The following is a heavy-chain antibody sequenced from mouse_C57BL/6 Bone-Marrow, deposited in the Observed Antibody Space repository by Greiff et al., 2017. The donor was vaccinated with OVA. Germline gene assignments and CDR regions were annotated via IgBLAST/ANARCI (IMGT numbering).Heavy chain of an antibody. CDR3: AKTITTVYWYFDV. CDR2: IWRGGST. V-gene: IGHV2-5*01. D-gene: IGHD1-1*01. CDR1: GFSLTSYG. Sequence: VKLVESGPGLVQPSQSLSITCTVSGFSLTSYGVHWVRQSPGKGLEWLGVIWRGGSTDYNAAFMSRLSITKDNSKSQVFFKMNSLQADDTAIYYCAKTITTVYWYFDVWGTGTTVTVSS. J-gene: IGHJ1*03.